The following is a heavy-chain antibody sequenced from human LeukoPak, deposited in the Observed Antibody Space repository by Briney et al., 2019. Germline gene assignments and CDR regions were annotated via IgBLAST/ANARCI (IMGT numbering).Heavy chain of an antibody. Sequence: ASVKVSCKASGYTFTSYGISWVRQAPGQGLEWMGWINPNSGGTNYAQKFQGRVTMTRDTSISTAYMELSRLRSDDTAVYYCARSTYYYGSGSRFDWFDPWGQGTLVTVSS. D-gene: IGHD3-10*01. V-gene: IGHV1-2*02. CDR3: ARSTYYYGSGSRFDWFDP. CDR2: INPNSGGT. CDR1: GYTFTSYG. J-gene: IGHJ5*02.